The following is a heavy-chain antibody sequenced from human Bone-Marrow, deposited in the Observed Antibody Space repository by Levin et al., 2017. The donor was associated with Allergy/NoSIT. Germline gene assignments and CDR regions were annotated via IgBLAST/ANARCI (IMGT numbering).Heavy chain of an antibody. D-gene: IGHD3-10*01. CDR2: ISVYNGDT. J-gene: IGHJ6*03. CDR3: ARDHSPFTLVLGISGYYYYLDV. Sequence: ASVKVSCRASGYTFTSFGISWVRQAPGQGLEWMGGISVYNGDTKYAQNFQGRVTMTTDTSTTKAYMELRSLRSDDTAIYYCARDHSPFTLVLGISGYYYYLDVWGKGTPVTVSS. CDR1: GYTFTSFG. V-gene: IGHV1-18*01.